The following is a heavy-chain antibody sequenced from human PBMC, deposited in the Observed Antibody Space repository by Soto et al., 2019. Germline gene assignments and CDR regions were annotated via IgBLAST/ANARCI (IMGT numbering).Heavy chain of an antibody. Sequence: GGSLRLSCAASGFTFSSYSMNWVRQAPGKGLEWVSYISSSSSTIYYADSVKGRFTISRDNSKNTLYLQMNSLRAEDTAVYYCAKDTGYCSGGSCYFLNYYGMDVWGQGTTVTVSS. D-gene: IGHD2-15*01. CDR1: GFTFSSYS. CDR3: AKDTGYCSGGSCYFLNYYGMDV. V-gene: IGHV3-48*01. J-gene: IGHJ6*02. CDR2: ISSSSSTI.